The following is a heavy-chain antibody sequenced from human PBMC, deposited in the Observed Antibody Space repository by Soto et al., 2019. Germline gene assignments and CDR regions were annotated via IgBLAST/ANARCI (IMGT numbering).Heavy chain of an antibody. V-gene: IGHV3-9*01. CDR2: INWNGKTL. CDR3: AKDIVPGIYSGNFYH. D-gene: IGHD1-7*01. J-gene: IGHJ1*01. Sequence: GGSMRDDCAAWGLAFEDYALHCVRKAPGGGLEWVAGINWNGKTLGYADSLKGRFAISRDNATNCLFLDLNSLTVEDTALYYCAKDIVPGIYSGNFYHWG. CDR1: GLAFEDYA.